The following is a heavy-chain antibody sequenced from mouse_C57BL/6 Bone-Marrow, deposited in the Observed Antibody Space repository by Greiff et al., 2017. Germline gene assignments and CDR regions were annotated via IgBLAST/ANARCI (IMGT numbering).Heavy chain of an antibody. CDR1: GYAFSSSW. V-gene: IGHV1-82*01. J-gene: IGHJ4*01. Sequence: QVQLQQSGPELVKPGASVKISCKASGYAFSSSWMNWVKQRPGKGLEWIGRIYPGDGDTNYTGKFKGKATLTADKSSSTAYMQLSSLTSEDSAVYFCARLGAYYSNYDAMDYWGQGTSVTVSS. CDR3: ARLGAYYSNYDAMDY. D-gene: IGHD2-5*01. CDR2: IYPGDGDT.